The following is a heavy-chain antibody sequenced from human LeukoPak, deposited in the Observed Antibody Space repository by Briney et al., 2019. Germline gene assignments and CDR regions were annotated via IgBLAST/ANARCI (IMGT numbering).Heavy chain of an antibody. J-gene: IGHJ6*03. CDR1: GYSISSGYY. D-gene: IGHD6-25*01. CDR3: ARGRLASNYYYYYMDV. Sequence: SETLSLTCTVSGYSISSGYYWGWIRQPPGQGLGWIGNIYYSGSTYYNPSLKSRVTISVDTSKNQFSLKLSSVTAADTAVYYCARGRLASNYYYYYMDVWGKGTTVTVSS. V-gene: IGHV4-38-2*02. CDR2: IYYSGST.